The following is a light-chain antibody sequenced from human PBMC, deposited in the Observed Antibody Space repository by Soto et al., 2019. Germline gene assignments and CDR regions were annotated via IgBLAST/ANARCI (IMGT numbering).Light chain of an antibody. CDR2: DAS. CDR3: QQYNSLLS. Sequence: DVPMTQSPSSLSASEGDRVTITCQSSHDVSRNLNWFQQKPGEAPQLLIYDASNLERGVPSRFSGSGYGTDFTLTSSSLQPEDVATYYCQQYNSLLSFGGGTEVEIK. V-gene: IGKV1-33*01. J-gene: IGKJ4*01. CDR1: HDVSRN.